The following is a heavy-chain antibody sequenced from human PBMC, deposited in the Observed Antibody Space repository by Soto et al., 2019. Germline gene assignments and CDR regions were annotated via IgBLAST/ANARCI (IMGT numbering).Heavy chain of an antibody. CDR2: ISYDGSNK. CDR3: ARARWEPRHFDY. Sequence: QVQLVESGGGVVQPGRSLRLSCAASGFTFSSYAMHWVRQAPGKGLEWVAVISYDGSNKYYADSVKGRFTISRDNSKNTLYLQMISLRAEDTAVYYCARARWEPRHFDYWGQGTLVTVSS. J-gene: IGHJ4*02. V-gene: IGHV3-30-3*01. CDR1: GFTFSSYA. D-gene: IGHD1-26*01.